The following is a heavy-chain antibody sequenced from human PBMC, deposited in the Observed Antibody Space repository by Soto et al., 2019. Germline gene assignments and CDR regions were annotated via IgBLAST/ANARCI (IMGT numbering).Heavy chain of an antibody. CDR2: ISSTGSNK. V-gene: IGHV3-30-3*01. D-gene: IGHD1-26*01. J-gene: IGHJ4*02. Sequence: QVQLVESGGGVVQPGRSLRLSCAASGFTFSSYAMHWVRQAPGKGLEWVAVISSTGSNKYYADSVKGRFTISRDNSKNTLYLQMNSLRAEDTAVHYCARDPPSTGSYYFDYWGQGTLVTVSS. CDR1: GFTFSSYA. CDR3: ARDPPSTGSYYFDY.